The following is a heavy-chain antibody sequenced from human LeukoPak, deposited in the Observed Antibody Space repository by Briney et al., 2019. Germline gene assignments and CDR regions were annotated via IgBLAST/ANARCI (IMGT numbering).Heavy chain of an antibody. CDR3: ARVLRYCSGGNCYSGGLGYMDV. CDR2: IRFDGSNK. CDR1: RVTFNNYG. J-gene: IGHJ6*03. Sequence: GGSLRLSCAASRVTFNNYGMHWVRQAPGKGLEWVAFIRFDGSNKYYADSVKGRFTISRDNSKHSLFLQMNSLRAEDTAVYYCARVLRYCSGGNCYSGGLGYMDVWGKGTTVTISS. V-gene: IGHV3-30*02. D-gene: IGHD2-15*01.